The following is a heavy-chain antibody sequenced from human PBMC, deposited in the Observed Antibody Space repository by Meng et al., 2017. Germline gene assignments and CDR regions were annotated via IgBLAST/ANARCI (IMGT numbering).Heavy chain of an antibody. D-gene: IGHD1-1*01. Sequence: EVQLGESGGCLVQPGGSLRLSCAASGFTFHNYWMHWVRQVPGKGLVWVSRISGDGSITNYADSVKGRFTISRDNAKNTLYLQMNSLRPEDTAVYYCLDEAPRSDYWGQGSLVTVSS. CDR2: ISGDGSIT. CDR1: GFTFHNYW. J-gene: IGHJ4*02. CDR3: LDEAPRSDY. V-gene: IGHV3-74*01.